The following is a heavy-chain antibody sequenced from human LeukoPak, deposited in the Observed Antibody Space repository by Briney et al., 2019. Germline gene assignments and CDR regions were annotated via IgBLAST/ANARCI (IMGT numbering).Heavy chain of an antibody. D-gene: IGHD3-22*01. CDR3: AREEHYYDSSGYYADY. Sequence: GASVKVSCKASGGTFSSYAISWVRQAPGQGLERMGGIIPIFGTANYAQKFQGRVTITADEPTSTAYMELSSLRSEDTAVYYCAREEHYYDSSGYYADYWGQGTLVTVSS. V-gene: IGHV1-69*13. CDR2: IIPIFGTA. J-gene: IGHJ4*02. CDR1: GGTFSSYA.